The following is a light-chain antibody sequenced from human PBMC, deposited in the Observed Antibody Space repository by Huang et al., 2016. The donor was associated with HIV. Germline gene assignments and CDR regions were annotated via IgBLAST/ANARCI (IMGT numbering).Light chain of an antibody. J-gene: IGKJ1*01. V-gene: IGKV3-11*01. CDR1: QSISRY. Sequence: EVVLTQSPATLYLSPGESATLSCRASQSISRYLSWYKHKPGQAPRLLMYDASNRATGIPARFSGRWSETDFTLTISSLEPEDFAVYYCQQRSNWPPTTFGQGTKVEIK. CDR2: DAS. CDR3: QQRSNWPPTT.